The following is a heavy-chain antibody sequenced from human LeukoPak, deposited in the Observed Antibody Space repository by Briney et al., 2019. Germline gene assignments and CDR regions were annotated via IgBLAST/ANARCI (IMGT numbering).Heavy chain of an antibody. CDR1: GFTFSSYS. CDR2: ISSSGSTI. V-gene: IGHV3-48*04. J-gene: IGHJ6*02. CDR3: AHSADSGYGMDV. D-gene: IGHD1-26*01. Sequence: PGGSLRLSCAASGFTFSSYSMNWIRQAPGKGLEWVSYISSSGSTIYYADSVKGRFTISGDNAKNSLYLQMNGLRAEDTAVYYCAHSADSGYGMDVWGQGTTVTVSS.